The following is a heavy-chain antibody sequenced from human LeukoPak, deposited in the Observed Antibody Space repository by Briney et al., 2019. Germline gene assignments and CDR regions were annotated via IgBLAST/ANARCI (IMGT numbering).Heavy chain of an antibody. CDR3: ARGGYDSSSLFDY. CDR1: GYTFTGYY. Sequence: ASVKVSCKASGYTFTGYYMHWVRQAPGQGLELMGWINPNSGGTNYAQVFQGRVAMTRDTSISTAYMELSRLRSDDTAVYYCARGGYDSSSLFDYWGQGTLVTVSS. CDR2: INPNSGGT. D-gene: IGHD6-19*01. J-gene: IGHJ4*02. V-gene: IGHV1-2*02.